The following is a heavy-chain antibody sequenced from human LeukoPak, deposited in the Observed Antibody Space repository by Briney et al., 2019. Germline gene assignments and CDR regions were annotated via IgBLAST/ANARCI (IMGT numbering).Heavy chain of an antibody. CDR3: ARGVEYCSSSSCYLLYFVH. CDR2: IKEDGSEK. CDR1: AFTFSTYW. J-gene: IGHJ4*02. V-gene: IGHV3-7*01. Sequence: GGSLRLSCAASAFTFSTYWMSWVRQAPGKGLEWVANIKEDGSEKHYVDSVKGRSTISRDNAKSTLYLQMNSLRAEDTAVYYCARGVEYCSSSSCYLLYFVHWGQGTLVTVSS. D-gene: IGHD2-2*01.